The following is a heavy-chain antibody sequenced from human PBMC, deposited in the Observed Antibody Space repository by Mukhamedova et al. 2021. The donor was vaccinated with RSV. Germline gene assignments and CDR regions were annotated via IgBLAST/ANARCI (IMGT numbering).Heavy chain of an antibody. CDR2: ICGSRGRT. V-gene: IGHV3-23*01. J-gene: IGHJ4*02. CDR3: AKVPYYVSGSYAVDY. D-gene: IGHD3-16*01. Sequence: VSAICGSRGRTYHADSVKGRFTIPSDNSKNTLYLQMNSLRAENTAVYYCAKVPYYVSGSYAVDYWGQGHLVTAPS.